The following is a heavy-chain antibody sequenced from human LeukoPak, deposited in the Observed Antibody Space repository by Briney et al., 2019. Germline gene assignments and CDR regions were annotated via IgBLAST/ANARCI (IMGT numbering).Heavy chain of an antibody. CDR2: IDPSDSYT. J-gene: IGHJ4*02. CDR3: ARKDSTGSTNFEY. V-gene: IGHV5-10-1*01. Sequence: GESLRISCKASGYSFTSYWISWVRQMPGKGLEWMGRIDPSDSYTSYSPSFQGHVTISADKSISTAYLQWSSLRASDTAMYYCARKDSTGSTNFEYWGQGTLVSVSS. D-gene: IGHD2-8*01. CDR1: GYSFTSYW.